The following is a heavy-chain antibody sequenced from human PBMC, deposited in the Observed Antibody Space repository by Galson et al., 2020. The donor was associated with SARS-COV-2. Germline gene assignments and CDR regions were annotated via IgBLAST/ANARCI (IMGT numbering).Heavy chain of an antibody. CDR1: GGTFSSYA. CDR2: IIPIFGTA. D-gene: IGHD6-13*01. V-gene: IGHV1-69*13. J-gene: IGHJ6*03. CDR3: ARGGYSSSWTYYYYYYYMDV. Sequence: SVKVSCKASGGTFSSYAISWVRQAPGQGLEWMGGIIPIFGTANYAQKFQGRVTITADESTSTAYMELSSLRSEDTAVYYCARGGYSSSWTYYYYYYYMDVWGKGTTVTVSS.